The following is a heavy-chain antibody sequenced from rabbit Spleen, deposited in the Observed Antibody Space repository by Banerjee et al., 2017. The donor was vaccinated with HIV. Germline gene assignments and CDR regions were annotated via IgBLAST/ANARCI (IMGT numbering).Heavy chain of an antibody. Sequence: QSLEESGGDLVKPGASLTLTCTVSGFSFSSGYFMCWVRQAPGKGLEWIACIDAGSSGFTYFATWAKGRFTCSKTSSTTVTLQMTRLTAADTATYFCARDTSSSFSSYGMDLWGPGTLVTVS. CDR3: ARDTSSSFSSYGMDL. CDR1: GFSFSSGYF. J-gene: IGHJ6*01. CDR2: IDAGSSGFT. V-gene: IGHV1S40*01. D-gene: IGHD1-1*01.